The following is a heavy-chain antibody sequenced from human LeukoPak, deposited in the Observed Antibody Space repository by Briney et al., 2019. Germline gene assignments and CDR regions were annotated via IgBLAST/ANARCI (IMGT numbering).Heavy chain of an antibody. CDR1: GYSFTSYW. D-gene: IGHD6-13*01. CDR3: ARRSSSSWYYGDV. V-gene: IGHV5-51*01. CDR2: IYPGDSDT. J-gene: IGHJ6*04. Sequence: GESLKISCKSSGYSFTSYWIGWVRQMPGKGLEWMGIIYPGDSDTRYSPSFQGQVTISADKSISTAYLQWSSLKASDTAMYYCARRSSSSWYYGDVWGKGTTVTVSS.